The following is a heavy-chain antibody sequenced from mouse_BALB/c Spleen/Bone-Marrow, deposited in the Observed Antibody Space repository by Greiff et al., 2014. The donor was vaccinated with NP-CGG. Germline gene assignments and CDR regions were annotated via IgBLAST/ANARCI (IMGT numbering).Heavy chain of an antibody. V-gene: IGHV2-9-2*01. CDR1: GFSLTTYD. CDR3: VRGYYYGSSPFDY. D-gene: IGHD1-1*01. Sequence: VQLVESGPGLVAPSQSLSMTRTVSGFSLTTYDISWIRQPPGKGLEWLGVIWTGGGTNYNSAFMSRLTISKDNSKSQVFLKMNSLQTDDTAIYYCVRGYYYGSSPFDYWGQGTTLTVSS. J-gene: IGHJ2*01. CDR2: IWTGGGT.